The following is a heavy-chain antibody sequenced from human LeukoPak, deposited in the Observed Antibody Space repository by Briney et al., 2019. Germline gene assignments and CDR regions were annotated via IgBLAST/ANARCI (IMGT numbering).Heavy chain of an antibody. D-gene: IGHD3/OR15-3a*01. CDR3: ALKGLEIFDY. CDR1: GGSISSSSYY. Sequence: SETLSLTCTVSGGSISSSSYYWGWIRQPPGKGLEWIGSIYYSGSTYYNPSLKSRVTISVDTSKNQFSLKLSSVTAADTAVYYCALKGLEIFDYWGQGPLVTVPS. V-gene: IGHV4-39*07. CDR2: IYYSGST. J-gene: IGHJ4*02.